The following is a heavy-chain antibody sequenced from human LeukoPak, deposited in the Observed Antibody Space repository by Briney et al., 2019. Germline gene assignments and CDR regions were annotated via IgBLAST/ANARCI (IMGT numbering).Heavy chain of an antibody. CDR2: IYPSDSDT. J-gene: IGHJ6*03. V-gene: IGHV5-51*01. Sequence: GESLKTSCKGSGYSFTSYWIGWVRQMPGKGLEWMGIIYPSDSDTRYSPSFQGQVTISADKSISTAYLQWSSLKASDTAMYYCARINLYSSSSARYYYYYYMDVWGKGTTVTVSS. D-gene: IGHD6-6*01. CDR3: ARINLYSSSSARYYYYYYMDV. CDR1: GYSFTSYW.